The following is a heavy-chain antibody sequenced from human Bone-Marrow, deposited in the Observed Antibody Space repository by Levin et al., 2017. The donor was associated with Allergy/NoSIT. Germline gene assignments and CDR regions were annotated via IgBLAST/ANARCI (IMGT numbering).Heavy chain of an antibody. D-gene: IGHD2-15*01. Sequence: PGGSLRLSCAASGFTFATYAMTWVRQAPGKGLEWVSTLNFSRDATFYADSVKGRFTVSRDNSKNTLYLQMNNLRAEDTAIYYCAKAGYCSGTACNNWFDSWGQGTLVTVSS. CDR3: AKAGYCSGTACNNWFDS. CDR2: LNFSRDAT. J-gene: IGHJ5*01. CDR1: GFTFATYA. V-gene: IGHV3-23*01.